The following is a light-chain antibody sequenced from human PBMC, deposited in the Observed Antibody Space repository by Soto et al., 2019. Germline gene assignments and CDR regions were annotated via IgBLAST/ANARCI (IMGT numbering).Light chain of an antibody. CDR1: QSLNNN. CDR2: SAH. CDR3: QQYNQWPLT. Sequence: EIAMTQSPATLSVSPGERATLSCRASQSLNNNLAWYQQKPGQAPRLLIYSAHTRATGVPARFSGSGSGTEFTLTISSPQSEDLAVFYCQQYNQWPLTFGGGTNVETK. V-gene: IGKV3-15*01. J-gene: IGKJ4*01.